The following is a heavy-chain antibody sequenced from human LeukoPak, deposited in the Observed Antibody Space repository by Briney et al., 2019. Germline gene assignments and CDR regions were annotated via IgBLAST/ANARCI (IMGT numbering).Heavy chain of an antibody. J-gene: IGHJ5*02. CDR3: ARGRATIFGVVNWFDP. CDR2: IYHSGST. CDR1: GGSISSGGYS. D-gene: IGHD3-3*01. V-gene: IGHV4-30-2*01. Sequence: SETLSLTCAVSGGSISSGGYSWSWVRQPPGTGLEWIGYIYHSGSTYYNPSLKSRVTISVDRSKNQFSLKLSSVTAADTAVYYCARGRATIFGVVNWFDPWGQGTLVTVSS.